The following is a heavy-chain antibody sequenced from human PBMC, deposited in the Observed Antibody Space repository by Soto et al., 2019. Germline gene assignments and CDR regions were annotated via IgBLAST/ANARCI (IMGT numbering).Heavy chain of an antibody. Sequence: ASVKVSCKASGGTFSSYAISWVRQAPGQGLEWMGGIIPIFGTANYAQKFQGRVTITADESTSTAYMELSSLRSEDTAVYYCARGGNILVVPAAILVCFDPWRQGTLVSVS. J-gene: IGHJ5*02. CDR2: IIPIFGTA. CDR3: ARGGNILVVPAAILVCFDP. D-gene: IGHD2-2*01. V-gene: IGHV1-69*13. CDR1: GGTFSSYA.